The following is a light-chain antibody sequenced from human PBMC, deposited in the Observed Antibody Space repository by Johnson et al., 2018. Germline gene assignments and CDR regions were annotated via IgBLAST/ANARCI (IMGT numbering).Light chain of an antibody. Sequence: QSVLTQPPSVSAAPGQKVTISCSGSSSNIGNNYVSWYQQLPGTAPKLLIYENNKRPSGIPDRFSGSKSGTSATLGITGLQTGDQADYYCGTWASRLSAGNVFGTGTKVTVL. CDR3: GTWASRLSAGNV. CDR2: ENN. J-gene: IGLJ1*01. V-gene: IGLV1-51*02. CDR1: SSNIGNNY.